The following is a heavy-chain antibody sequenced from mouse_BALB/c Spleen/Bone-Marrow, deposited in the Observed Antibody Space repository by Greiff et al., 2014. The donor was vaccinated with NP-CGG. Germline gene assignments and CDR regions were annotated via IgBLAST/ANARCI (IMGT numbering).Heavy chain of an antibody. CDR3: TRSGYAFDY. V-gene: IGHV1S56*01. CDR1: GYNFKNFG. Sequence: QVQLQQPGAELAKPGASVKLSCKASGYNFKNFGIHWVRQRPEQGLEWIGWIFPGDGSIKYKEKFKGKATLTTDKSSSTAYMQLSRLTSEDSAVYICTRSGYAFDYWGQGTSLTVSS. CDR2: IFPGDGSI. D-gene: IGHD2-2*01. J-gene: IGHJ2*02.